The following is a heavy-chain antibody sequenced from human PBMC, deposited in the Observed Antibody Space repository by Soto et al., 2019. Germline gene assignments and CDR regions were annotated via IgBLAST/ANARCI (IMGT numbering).Heavy chain of an antibody. V-gene: IGHV3-23*01. J-gene: IGHJ6*02. CDR3: AKGPLRRGTGYYIGYYGMDV. Sequence: GGSLRLSCAASGFTFSSYAMSWVRQAPGKGLEWVSAISGSGGSTYYADSVKGRFTISRDNSKNTLYLQMNSLRAEDTAVYYCAKGPLRRGTGYYIGYYGMDVWGQGTTVTVSS. CDR2: ISGSGGST. CDR1: GFTFSSYA. D-gene: IGHD3-9*01.